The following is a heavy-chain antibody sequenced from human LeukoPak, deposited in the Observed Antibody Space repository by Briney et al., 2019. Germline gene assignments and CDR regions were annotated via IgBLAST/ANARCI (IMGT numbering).Heavy chain of an antibody. V-gene: IGHV4-34*01. D-gene: IGHD3-10*01. J-gene: IGHJ4*02. CDR1: GGSFSGYY. CDR3: ARHSGKKATYYYGSGTFDY. Sequence: SETLSLTCAVYGGSFSGYYWSWIRQPPGKGLEWIGEINHSGSTNYNPSLKSRVTISVDTSKNQFSLKLSSVTAADTAVYYCARHSGKKATYYYGSGTFDYWGQGTLVTVSS. CDR2: INHSGST.